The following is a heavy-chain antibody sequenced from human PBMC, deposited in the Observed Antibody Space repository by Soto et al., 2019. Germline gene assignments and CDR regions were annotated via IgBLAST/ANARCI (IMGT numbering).Heavy chain of an antibody. D-gene: IGHD6-19*01. J-gene: IGHJ3*02. CDR3: ARDQRREDIAVAGVSGAFDI. CDR2: MSGSGGAT. Sequence: PGGSLRLSCAASGITLSTYAMSRVRQAPGKGLEWVSGMSGSGGATYYADSVKGRFTISRDNSKNTLFLQMNSLRAEDTAVYYCARDQRREDIAVAGVSGAFDIWGQGTMVTVSS. CDR1: GITLSTYA. V-gene: IGHV3-23*01.